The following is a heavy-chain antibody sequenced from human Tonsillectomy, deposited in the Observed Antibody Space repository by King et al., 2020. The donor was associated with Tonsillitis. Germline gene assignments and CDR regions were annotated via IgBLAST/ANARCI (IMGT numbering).Heavy chain of an antibody. CDR2: IYYSGST. CDR1: GGSISSGDYY. J-gene: IGHJ4*02. CDR3: ARGLWFDRALDY. D-gene: IGHD3-10*01. Sequence: VQLQESGPGLVKPSQTLSLTCTVSGGSISSGDYYWSWIRQPPGKGLEWIGYIYYSGSTYYNPSRKSRVTISVDTSKNKFSLKLSSVTAADTAVYYCARGLWFDRALDYWGQGTLVTVSS. V-gene: IGHV4-30-4*01.